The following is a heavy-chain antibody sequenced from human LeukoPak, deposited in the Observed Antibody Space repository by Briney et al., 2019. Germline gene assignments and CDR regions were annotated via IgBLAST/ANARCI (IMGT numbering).Heavy chain of an antibody. V-gene: IGHV4-39*07. CDR1: GGSISSSSYY. D-gene: IGHD3-10*01. CDR3: ARAYLWFGEQADY. J-gene: IGHJ4*02. Sequence: PSETLSLTCTVSGGSISSSSYYWGWIRQPPGKGLEWIGSIYYSGSTYYNPSLKSRVTISVDTSKNQFSLKLSSVTAADTAVYYCARAYLWFGEQADYWGQGTLVTVSS. CDR2: IYYSGST.